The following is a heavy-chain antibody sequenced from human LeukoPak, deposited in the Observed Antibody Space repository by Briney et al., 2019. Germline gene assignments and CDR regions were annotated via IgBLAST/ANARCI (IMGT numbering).Heavy chain of an antibody. D-gene: IGHD3-22*01. Sequence: SETLSLTCAVYGGSFSGYYWSWIRQPPGKGLEWIGEINHSGSTNYNPSLKSRVTISVDTSKNQFSLKLSSVTAADTAVYYCARGGSYYYDSSGYWAFYYYYYMDVWGKGTTVTVSS. CDR3: ARGGSYYYDSSGYWAFYYYYYMDV. CDR1: GGSFSGYY. CDR2: INHSGST. J-gene: IGHJ6*03. V-gene: IGHV4-34*01.